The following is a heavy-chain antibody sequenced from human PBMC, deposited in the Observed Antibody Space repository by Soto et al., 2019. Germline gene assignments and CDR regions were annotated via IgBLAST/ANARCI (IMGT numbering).Heavy chain of an antibody. CDR2: ISAYNGNT. D-gene: IGHD3-22*01. V-gene: IGHV1-18*01. J-gene: IGHJ4*02. Sequence: QVKLVQSGTEVKKPGASIKVSCKASGYSFATSGMSWVRQAPGQGLEWMGWISAYNGNTNYDQNLQDRVTMTTDTSTNTAYLEVRSLRSDDTAVYYCARAGQYYDASGYANWGQGTLVTVSS. CDR1: GYSFATSG. CDR3: ARAGQYYDASGYAN.